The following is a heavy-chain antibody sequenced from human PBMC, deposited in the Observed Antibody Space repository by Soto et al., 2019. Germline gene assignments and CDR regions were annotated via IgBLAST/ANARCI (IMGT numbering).Heavy chain of an antibody. CDR1: GFTFSSYG. Sequence: QVQLVESGGGVVQPGRSLRLSCAASGFTFSSYGMHWVRQAPGKGLEWVAVIWYDGSNKYYADSVKGRLTISRDNSKNTLYLQMNSLRAEDTAVYYCARDDILTGPDYYYYYGMDVWGQGTTVTVSS. J-gene: IGHJ6*02. CDR3: ARDDILTGPDYYYYYGMDV. D-gene: IGHD3-9*01. CDR2: IWYDGSNK. V-gene: IGHV3-33*01.